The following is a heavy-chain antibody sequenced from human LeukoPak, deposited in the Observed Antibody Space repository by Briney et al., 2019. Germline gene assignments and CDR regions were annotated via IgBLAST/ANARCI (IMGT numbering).Heavy chain of an antibody. J-gene: IGHJ4*02. D-gene: IGHD3-16*01. V-gene: IGHV3-21*01. CDR2: ISSSSSYI. CDR1: GFTFSTYS. Sequence: PGGSLRLSCAASGFTFSTYSMDWVRQAPGKGPEWVSSISSSSSYIYYADSVKGRFTISRDNAKNSLYLQMNSLRAEDTAVYYCARYSLDPFDYWGQGTLVTVSS. CDR3: ARYSLDPFDY.